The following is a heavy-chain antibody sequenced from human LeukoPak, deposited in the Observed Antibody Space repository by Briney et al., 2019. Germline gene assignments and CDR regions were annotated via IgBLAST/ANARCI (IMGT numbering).Heavy chain of an antibody. CDR1: GGTFSSYA. V-gene: IGHV1-69*04. CDR3: ARERPHGQLVFQY. D-gene: IGHD6-6*01. Sequence: SVKVSCKASGGTFSSYAISWVRQAPGQGLEWMGRIIPILGIANYAQKFQGRVTITADKSTSTAYMELSSLRSEDTAVYYCARERPHGQLVFQYWGQGTLVTVSS. J-gene: IGHJ4*02. CDR2: IIPILGIA.